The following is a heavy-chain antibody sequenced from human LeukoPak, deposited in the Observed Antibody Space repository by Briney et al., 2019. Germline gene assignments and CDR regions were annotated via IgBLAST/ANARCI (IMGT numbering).Heavy chain of an antibody. J-gene: IGHJ4*02. D-gene: IGHD3-3*01. V-gene: IGHV3-33*01. CDR1: GFIFSSYG. Sequence: GGSLRLSCAASGFIFSSYGMHWVRQAPCKGLEWVAVIWYDGSNKYYADSVKGRFTISRDNSKNTLYLQMNSLRAEDTAVYYCARVSQTGYYDFWSDAKTSNFDYWGQGTLVTVSS. CDR3: ARVSQTGYYDFWSDAKTSNFDY. CDR2: IWYDGSNK.